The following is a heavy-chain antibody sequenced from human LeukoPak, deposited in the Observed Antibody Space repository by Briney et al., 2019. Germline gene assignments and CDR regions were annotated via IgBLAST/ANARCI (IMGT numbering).Heavy chain of an antibody. CDR3: ARARGPRITIFGVVKDAFDI. V-gene: IGHV4-34*01. Sequence: PSETLSLTCAVYGGSFSGYYWSWIRQPPGKGLEWIGEINHSGSTNYNPSLKSRVTISVDTSKNQFSLKLSSVTAADTAVYYCARARGPRITIFGVVKDAFDIWGQGTMVTVSS. J-gene: IGHJ3*02. CDR1: GGSFSGYY. D-gene: IGHD3-3*01. CDR2: INHSGST.